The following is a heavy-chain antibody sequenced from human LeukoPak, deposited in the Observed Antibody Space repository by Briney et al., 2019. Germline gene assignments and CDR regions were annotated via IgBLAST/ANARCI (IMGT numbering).Heavy chain of an antibody. CDR1: GYSFTSYW. Sequence: GESLKISCTGSGYSFTSYWIGWVRQMPGKGLEWMWIIYPGDSDTRYSPSFQGQVTISAEKSISTAYLEWSSLKASDTAMYYCARRDSSGYYHSPDAFDIWGQGTMVTVSS. CDR2: IYPGDSDT. CDR3: ARRDSSGYYHSPDAFDI. J-gene: IGHJ3*02. V-gene: IGHV5-51*01. D-gene: IGHD3-22*01.